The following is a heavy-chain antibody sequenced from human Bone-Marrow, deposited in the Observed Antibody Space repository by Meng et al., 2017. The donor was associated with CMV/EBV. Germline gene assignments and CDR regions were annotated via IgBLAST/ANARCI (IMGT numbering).Heavy chain of an antibody. CDR2: IYSCGST. V-gene: IGHV3-66*03. J-gene: IGHJ6*02. D-gene: IGHD3-10*01. Sequence: GGSLRLSCAASGFTVSSNYMSWVRQAPGKGLEWVSVIYSCGSTYYADSVKGRFTISRDNSKNTLYLQMNSLRAEDTAVYYCAAPSPDAILWFGESQPGMDVWGQGTTVTVSS. CDR1: GFTVSSNY. CDR3: AAPSPDAILWFGESQPGMDV.